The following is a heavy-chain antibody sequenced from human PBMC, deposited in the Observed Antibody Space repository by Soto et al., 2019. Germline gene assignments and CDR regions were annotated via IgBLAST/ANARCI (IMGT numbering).Heavy chain of an antibody. CDR3: ARSGWDHYYYMDV. D-gene: IGHD6-19*01. Sequence: GGSLRLSCAASGFTVSSNYMSWVRQAPGKGLEWVSVIYSGGSTYYADSVKGRFTISRDNSKNTLYLQMNSLRAEDTAVYYCARSGWDHYYYMDVWGKGTTVTVSS. CDR2: IYSGGST. J-gene: IGHJ6*03. V-gene: IGHV3-66*01. CDR1: GFTVSSNY.